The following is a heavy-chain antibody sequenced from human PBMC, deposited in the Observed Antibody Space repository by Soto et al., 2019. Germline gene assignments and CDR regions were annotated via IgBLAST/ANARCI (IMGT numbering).Heavy chain of an antibody. J-gene: IGHJ4*02. CDR3: ARGKLWFGELSDFDY. V-gene: IGHV1-69*13. D-gene: IGHD3-10*01. CDR1: GVTFSSYA. CDR2: IIPIFGTA. Sequence: ASVKVSCKASGVTFSSYAISWVRQAPGQGLEWMGGIIPIFGTANYAQKFQGRVTITADESTSTAYMELSSLRSEDTAVYYCARGKLWFGELSDFDYWGQGTLVTVSS.